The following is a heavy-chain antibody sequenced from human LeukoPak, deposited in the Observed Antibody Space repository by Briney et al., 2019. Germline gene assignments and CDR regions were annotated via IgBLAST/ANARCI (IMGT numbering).Heavy chain of an antibody. V-gene: IGHV3-48*03. Sequence: GGSLRLSCAASGFTFSSYEMNWVRQAPGKGREWVSYIRSSGSTIYYADSVEGRFTISRDNAKNSQYLQMNSLRAEDTAVYYCARDSGNHYYDSSEIDYWGQGTLVTVSS. CDR1: GFTFSSYE. CDR3: ARDSGNHYYDSSEIDY. CDR2: IRSSGSTI. D-gene: IGHD3-22*01. J-gene: IGHJ4*02.